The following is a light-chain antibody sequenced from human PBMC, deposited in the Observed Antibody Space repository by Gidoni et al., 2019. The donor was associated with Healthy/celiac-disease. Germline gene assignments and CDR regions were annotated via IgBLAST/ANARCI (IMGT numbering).Light chain of an antibody. CDR2: AAS. Sequence: DIQMTHSPSSLSASVGDRVPLTCRASQSISSYFNWYQQKPGKAPKLLIYAASSLKSGVPSRFSGSGSGTDFTRTISSLQPEDFETYYCQQSYSTPRTFGQGTKVEIK. CDR3: QQSYSTPRT. J-gene: IGKJ1*01. CDR1: QSISSY. V-gene: IGKV1-39*01.